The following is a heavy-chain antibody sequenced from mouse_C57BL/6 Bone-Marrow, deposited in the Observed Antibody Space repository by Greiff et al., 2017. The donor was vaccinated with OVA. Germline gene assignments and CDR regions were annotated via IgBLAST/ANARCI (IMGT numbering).Heavy chain of an antibody. D-gene: IGHD2-2*01. CDR1: GFTFSSYA. J-gene: IGHJ3*01. V-gene: IGHV5-4*03. CDR2: ISDGGSYT. CDR3: ARSFMVTTTE. Sequence: DVMLVESGGGLVKPGGSLKLSCAASGFTFSSYAMSWVRQTPEKRLEWVATISDGGSYTYYPDNVKGRFTISRDNAKNNLYLQMSHLKSEDTAMYYCARSFMVTTTERDQGTLVTVSA.